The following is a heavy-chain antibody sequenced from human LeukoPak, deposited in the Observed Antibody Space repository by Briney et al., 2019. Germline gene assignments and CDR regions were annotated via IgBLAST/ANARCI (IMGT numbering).Heavy chain of an antibody. CDR1: GYTLTELS. CDR3: ARGGKVGAFDI. CDR2: FDPEDGET. Sequence: ASVKVSCKVSGYTLTELSMHWVRQAPGKGLEWMGGFDPEDGETIYAQKFQGRVTITADESTSTAYMGLSSLRSEDTAVYYCARGGKVGAFDIWGQGTMVTVSS. V-gene: IGHV1-24*01. D-gene: IGHD4-23*01. J-gene: IGHJ3*02.